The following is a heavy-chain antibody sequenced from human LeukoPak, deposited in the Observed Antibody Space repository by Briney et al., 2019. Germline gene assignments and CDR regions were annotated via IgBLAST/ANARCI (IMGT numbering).Heavy chain of an antibody. J-gene: IGHJ5*01. CDR2: LDNNGGST. CDR1: GFTFGDYG. V-gene: IGHV3-23*01. CDR3: AKGRIGFDS. D-gene: IGHD2/OR15-2a*01. Sequence: GGSLRLSCAGSGFTFGDYGMSWVRQAPGKGLEWVSGLDNNGGSTYYADSVKGRFAIFRDNSKNTLYLQMNSLRTEDTAVYYCAKGRIGFDSWGQGTLVTVSS.